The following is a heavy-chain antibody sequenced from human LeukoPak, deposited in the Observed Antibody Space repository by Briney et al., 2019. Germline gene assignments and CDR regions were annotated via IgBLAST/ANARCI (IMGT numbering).Heavy chain of an antibody. D-gene: IGHD2-2*01. Sequence: PGGSLRLSCAASGFTFSSYGMHWVRQAPGKGLEWVAVIWYDGSNKYYADSVKGRFTISRDNSKNTLYLQMNSLRAEDTAVYYCAREGYSTSSSCYGLPNFDYWGQGTLVTVSS. CDR3: AREGYSTSSSCYGLPNFDY. V-gene: IGHV3-33*01. CDR1: GFTFSSYG. J-gene: IGHJ4*02. CDR2: IWYDGSNK.